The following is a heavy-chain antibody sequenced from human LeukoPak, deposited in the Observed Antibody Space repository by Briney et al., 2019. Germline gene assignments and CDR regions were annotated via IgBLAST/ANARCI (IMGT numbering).Heavy chain of an antibody. D-gene: IGHD6-6*01. CDR2: IYTSGST. CDR3: ARDGWLVAARPDAFDI. V-gene: IGHV4-4*07. CDR1: GGSISSYY. Sequence: SETLSLTCTVSGGSISSYYWSWIRQPAGKGLEWIGRIYTSGSTNYNPSLKSRVTISVDTSKNQFSLKLSSVTAADTAVYYCARDGWLVAARPDAFDIWGQGTMVTVSS. J-gene: IGHJ3*02.